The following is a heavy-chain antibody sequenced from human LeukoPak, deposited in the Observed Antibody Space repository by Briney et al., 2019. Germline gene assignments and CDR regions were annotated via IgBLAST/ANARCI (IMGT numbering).Heavy chain of an antibody. J-gene: IGHJ4*02. Sequence: SETLPLTCTVSGGSISSYYWSWIRQPPGKGLEWIAYISDIGSINYNPSLKSRVTISLDTSKDQFSLKLSSVTAADTAVYYCAGHHPRNTVDFWGQGTLVTVSS. CDR3: AGHHPRNTVDF. CDR2: ISDIGSI. V-gene: IGHV4-59*08. D-gene: IGHD2-8*02. CDR1: GGSISSYY.